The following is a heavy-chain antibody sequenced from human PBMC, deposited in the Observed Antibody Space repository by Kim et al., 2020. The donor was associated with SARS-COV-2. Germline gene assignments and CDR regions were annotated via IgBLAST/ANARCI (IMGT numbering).Heavy chain of an antibody. J-gene: IGHJ4*02. D-gene: IGHD2-15*01. Sequence: YYNPSRKSRVTISVDTSKNQFSLKLRSVTDADTAVYYGARMVVAARGFDYWGQGTLVTVSS. CDR3: ARMVVAARGFDY. V-gene: IGHV4-31*02.